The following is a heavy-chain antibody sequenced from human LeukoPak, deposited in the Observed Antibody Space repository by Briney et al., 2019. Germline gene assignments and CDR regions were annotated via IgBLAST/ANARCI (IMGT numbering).Heavy chain of an antibody. Sequence: PSETLSLICTVSGGSISSSSYYWGWIRQPPGKGLEWIGSIYYSGSTYYNPSLKSRVTISVDTSKNQFSLKLSSVTAADTAVYYCARSERIVVVAALWFDPWGQGTLVTVSS. CDR1: GGSISSSSYY. J-gene: IGHJ5*02. D-gene: IGHD2-15*01. V-gene: IGHV4-39*01. CDR3: ARSERIVVVAALWFDP. CDR2: IYYSGST.